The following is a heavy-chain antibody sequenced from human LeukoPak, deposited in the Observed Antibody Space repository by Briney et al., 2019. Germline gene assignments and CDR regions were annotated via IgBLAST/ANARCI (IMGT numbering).Heavy chain of an antibody. J-gene: IGHJ4*02. CDR3: ARGLLNWGRPYDY. Sequence: NPGGSLRLSCAASGFTFSDYYMSWIRQAPGKGLEWVSFISNSATTTSYADSVKGRFTISRDNAKNSLYLQMNSLRAEDTAVYYCARGLLNWGRPYDYWGQGTLVTVSS. CDR1: GFTFSDYY. CDR2: ISNSATTT. D-gene: IGHD7-27*01. V-gene: IGHV3-11*04.